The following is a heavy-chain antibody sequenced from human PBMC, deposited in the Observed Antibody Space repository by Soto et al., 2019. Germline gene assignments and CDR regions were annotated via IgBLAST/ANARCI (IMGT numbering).Heavy chain of an antibody. CDR1: GGSISSYY. D-gene: IGHD3-16*01. CDR2: NYYSGST. J-gene: IGHJ3*02. CDR3: ARRYGWAFDI. V-gene: IGHV4-59*08. Sequence: QVQLQESGPGLVKPSETLSLTCTASGGSISSYYWSWIRQPPGKGLEWMGYNYYSGSTNYNPSLKSRVTISVDTSKNQFSLKLSSVTAADTAVYYCARRYGWAFDIWGQGTMVTVSS.